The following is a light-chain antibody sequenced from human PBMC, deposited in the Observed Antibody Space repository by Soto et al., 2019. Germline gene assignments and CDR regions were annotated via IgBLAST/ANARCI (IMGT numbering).Light chain of an antibody. Sequence: QSALTQPPSAFGSPGQSVAISCTGTSSDVGGYSYVSWYQQHPGKAPKLMIYEVNKRPSGVPDRFSGSKSGNTASLTVSGLQAEDEADYYCSSYAGSSNVFGTGTKLTVL. CDR3: SSYAGSSNV. J-gene: IGLJ1*01. CDR2: EVN. V-gene: IGLV2-8*01. CDR1: SSDVGGYSY.